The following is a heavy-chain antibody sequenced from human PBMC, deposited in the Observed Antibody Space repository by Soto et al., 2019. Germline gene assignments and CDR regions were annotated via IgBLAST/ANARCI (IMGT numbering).Heavy chain of an antibody. V-gene: IGHV4-59*01. CDR3: ARDAMTTVIPYYYYFGMDV. Sequence: QVQLQESGPGLVKPSETLSLTCTVSGGSISTYYWSWIRQPPGKGLEWIWYIYYSGSTNYNPSLKSRVTISVDTSKNQFSLKLSSVTAADTAVYYCARDAMTTVIPYYYYFGMDVWGQGTTVTVSS. CDR2: IYYSGST. D-gene: IGHD4-17*01. J-gene: IGHJ6*02. CDR1: GGSISTYY.